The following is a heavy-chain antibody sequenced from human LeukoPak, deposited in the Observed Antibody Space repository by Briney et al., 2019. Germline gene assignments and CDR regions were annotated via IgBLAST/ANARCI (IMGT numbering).Heavy chain of an antibody. CDR2: IYHTGSA. D-gene: IGHD2-2*01. Sequence: SETLSLTCGVSNYYISSGSYWSWIRQPPGKGLEWIGSIYHTGSAYYSSSLQSRVTISVDTSKNHFSVKLSSVTAADTAVYYCARANDRGGTSPLDYWGQGTLVTVSS. CDR3: ARANDRGGTSPLDY. J-gene: IGHJ4*02. V-gene: IGHV4-38-2*01. CDR1: NYYISSGSY.